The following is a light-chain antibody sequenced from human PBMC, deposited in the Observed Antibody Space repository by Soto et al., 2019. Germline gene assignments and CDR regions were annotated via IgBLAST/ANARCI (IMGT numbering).Light chain of an antibody. CDR1: SSDVGTYNY. V-gene: IGLV2-14*01. Sequence: LAQPASVSGSPGQSITISCTGTSSDVGTYNYVSWYQHHPGKAPKLIIYEVSNRPSGVSNRFSGSKSGSTASLTISGLQAEDEADYHCTSYTRDTALVFGTGTKVTVL. CDR2: EVS. J-gene: IGLJ1*01. CDR3: TSYTRDTALV.